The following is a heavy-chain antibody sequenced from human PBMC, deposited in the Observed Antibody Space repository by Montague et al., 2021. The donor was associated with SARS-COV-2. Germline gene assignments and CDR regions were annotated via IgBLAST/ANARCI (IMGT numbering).Heavy chain of an antibody. D-gene: IGHD2-2*01. CDR3: AKGGLYCCRASCLMDV. CDR1: GFTFSSYA. J-gene: IGHJ6*04. CDR2: ISASGGRT. Sequence: SQRLSCAVSGFTFSSYAMSWVRQAPGKGLEWVSTISASGGRTLSXDSAKGRFTISRDNSKNTLYLQLNSLRDNDTAVYYCAKGGLYCCRASCLMDVWGNGTTVTVSS. V-gene: IGHV3-23*01.